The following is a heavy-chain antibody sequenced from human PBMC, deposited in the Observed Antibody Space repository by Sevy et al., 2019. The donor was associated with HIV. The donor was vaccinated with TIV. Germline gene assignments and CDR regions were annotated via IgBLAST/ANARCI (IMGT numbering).Heavy chain of an antibody. J-gene: IGHJ4*02. CDR1: GGTFSSYA. V-gene: IGHV1-69*13. D-gene: IGHD2-2*01. CDR2: IIPIFGTA. CDR3: ARGLGDCSSTSCYVYYFDY. Sequence: ASVKVSCKASGGTFSSYAISWVRQAPGQGLEWMGGIIPIFGTANYAQKFQGRVTITADESTSTAYMELSSLRSEDTAVYYCARGLGDCSSTSCYVYYFDYWDQGTLVTVSS.